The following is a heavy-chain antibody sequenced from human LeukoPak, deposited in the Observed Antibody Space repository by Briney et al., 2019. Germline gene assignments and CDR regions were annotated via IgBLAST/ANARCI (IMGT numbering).Heavy chain of an antibody. CDR2: IIPIFGTA. Sequence: GASVKVSCKASGGTFSSYAISRVRQAPGQGLEWMGGIIPIFGTANYAQKFQGRVTITADESTSTAYMELSSLRSEDTAVYYCARGDRDGYNFGWGQGTLVTVSS. D-gene: IGHD5-24*01. CDR3: ARGDRDGYNFG. J-gene: IGHJ4*02. V-gene: IGHV1-69*13. CDR1: GGTFSSYA.